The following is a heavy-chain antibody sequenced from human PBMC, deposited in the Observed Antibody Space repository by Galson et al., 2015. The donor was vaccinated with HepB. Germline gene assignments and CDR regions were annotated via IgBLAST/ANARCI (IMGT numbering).Heavy chain of an antibody. J-gene: IGHJ4*02. Sequence: SLRLSCATSGFVFKKFGMHWVRQAPGKGLEWLAVMWHDGKWKQYSESMEGRFTISKDKSGNTMFLQLDSLRVEDTGIYYCARDPRKDEAIDYWGQGTLVTV. V-gene: IGHV3-33*01. CDR3: ARDPRKDEAIDY. CDR2: MWHDGKWK. CDR1: GFVFKKFG.